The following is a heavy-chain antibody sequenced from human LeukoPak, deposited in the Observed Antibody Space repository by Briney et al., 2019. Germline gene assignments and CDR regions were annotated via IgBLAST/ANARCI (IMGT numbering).Heavy chain of an antibody. D-gene: IGHD2-2*03. CDR1: GFTFSSYS. Sequence: GGSLRLSCAASGFTFSSYSMSWVRQAPGKGLEWVSSISSSSSYIYYADSVKGRFTISRDNAKNSLYLQMNSLRAEDTAVYYCARGGGYCSSTSCYLNDWFDPWGQGTLVTVSS. CDR3: ARGGGYCSSTSCYLNDWFDP. CDR2: ISSSSSYI. J-gene: IGHJ5*02. V-gene: IGHV3-21*01.